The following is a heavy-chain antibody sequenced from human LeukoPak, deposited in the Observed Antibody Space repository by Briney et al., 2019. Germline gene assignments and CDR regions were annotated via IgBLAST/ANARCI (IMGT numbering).Heavy chain of an antibody. CDR3: ARGRVPAAMPPGDV. V-gene: IGHV1-69*01. CDR2: IIPIFGTA. D-gene: IGHD2-2*01. Sequence: GASVKVSCKASGGTFSSYAISWVRQAPGQGLEWMGGIIPIFGTANYAQRFQGRVTITADESTSTAYMELSSLRSEDTAVYYCARGRVPAAMPPGDVWGKGITVTVSS. CDR1: GGTFSSYA. J-gene: IGHJ6*04.